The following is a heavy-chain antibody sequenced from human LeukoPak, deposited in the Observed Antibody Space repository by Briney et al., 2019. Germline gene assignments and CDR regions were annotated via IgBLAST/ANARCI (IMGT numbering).Heavy chain of an antibody. CDR1: GFTFSSYA. J-gene: IGHJ6*02. V-gene: IGHV3-23*01. Sequence: PGGSLRLSCAASGFTFSSYAMSWVRQAPGKGLEWVSAISGSGGSTYYADSVKGRFTISRDNSKNTLYLQMNSLRAEDTAVYYCAKDDIHYYYYGMDVWGQGTTVTVSS. CDR3: AKDDIHYYYYGMDV. CDR2: ISGSGGST.